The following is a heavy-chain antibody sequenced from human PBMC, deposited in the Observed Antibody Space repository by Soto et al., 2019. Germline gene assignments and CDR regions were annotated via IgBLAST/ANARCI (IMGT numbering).Heavy chain of an antibody. CDR2: ISGSGGST. D-gene: IGHD4-17*01. J-gene: IGHJ6*03. Sequence: GGSLRLSCAASGFTFSSYAMSWVRQAPGKGLEWVSAISGSGGSTYYADSVKGRFTISRDNSKNTLYLQMNSLRAEDTAVYYCAKAPRHVHAYGDYDYYYYMDVWGKGTTVTVSS. V-gene: IGHV3-23*01. CDR1: GFTFSSYA. CDR3: AKAPRHVHAYGDYDYYYYMDV.